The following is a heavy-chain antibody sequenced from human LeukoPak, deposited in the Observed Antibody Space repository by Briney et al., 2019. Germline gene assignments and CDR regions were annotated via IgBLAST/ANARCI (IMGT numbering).Heavy chain of an antibody. D-gene: IGHD3-3*02. CDR2: INHSGST. CDR3: ASGRGHFWSGYCCDH. J-gene: IGHJ4*02. V-gene: IGHV4-34*01. CDR1: GGSFSGYY. Sequence: SETLSLTCAVYGGSFSGYYWSWIRQPPGKGLEWIGEINHSGSTKYNPSLKSRVSISLDTSKNQFSYKLSPAPGADTAVHYCASGRGHFWSGYCCDHWGQGTLVTVSS.